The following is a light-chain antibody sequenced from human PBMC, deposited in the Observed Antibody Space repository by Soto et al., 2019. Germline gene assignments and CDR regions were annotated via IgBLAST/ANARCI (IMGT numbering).Light chain of an antibody. CDR2: DAS. V-gene: IGKV3-11*01. CDR3: QQRGTLPYT. Sequence: EIVLTQSPATLSLSPGERATLSCRASQSVSSYLAWYQQKPGQAPRLLIYDASNRATGIPARFSGSGSGTDFTLTISSLEPEDVAVYYCQQRGTLPYTFGQGTNLEIK. CDR1: QSVSSY. J-gene: IGKJ2*01.